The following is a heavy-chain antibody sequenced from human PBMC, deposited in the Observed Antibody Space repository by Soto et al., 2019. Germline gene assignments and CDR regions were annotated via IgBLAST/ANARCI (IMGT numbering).Heavy chain of an antibody. V-gene: IGHV4-31*03. CDR3: ARELHLTRYCTNGVCPGPDAFDI. CDR1: GGSISSGGYY. D-gene: IGHD2-8*01. J-gene: IGHJ3*02. Sequence: PSETLSLTCTVSGGSISSGGYYWSWIRQHPGKGLEWIGYIYYSGSTYYNPSLKSRVTISVDTSKNQFSLKLSSVTAADTAVYYCARELHLTRYCTNGVCPGPDAFDIWGQGPMVTVSS. CDR2: IYYSGST.